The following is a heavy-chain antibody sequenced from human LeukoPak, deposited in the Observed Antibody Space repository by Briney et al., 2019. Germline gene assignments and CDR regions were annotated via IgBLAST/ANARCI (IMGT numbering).Heavy chain of an antibody. CDR3: ARERGPLSSFDY. CDR1: GFTFSSYG. CDR2: IWYDGSNK. D-gene: IGHD2/OR15-2a*01. V-gene: IGHV3-33*01. J-gene: IGHJ4*02. Sequence: GGSLRLSCAASGFTFSSYGMHWVRQAPGKGLEWVAVIWYDGSNKYYADSVKGRFTISRDNSKNTLYLQMNSLRAEDTAVYYCARERGPLSSFDYWGQGTLVTVSS.